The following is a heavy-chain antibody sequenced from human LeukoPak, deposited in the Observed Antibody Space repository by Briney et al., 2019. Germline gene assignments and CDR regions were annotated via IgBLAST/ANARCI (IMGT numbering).Heavy chain of an antibody. Sequence: SETLSLTCTVSGGSISSYYWSWIRQPPGKGLEWIGYIYYSGSTNYNPSLKSRVTISVGTSKNQLSLKLSYVTAADTAVYYCARDRGSKGGFDYWGQGTLVTVSS. D-gene: IGHD3-16*01. J-gene: IGHJ4*02. CDR1: GGSISSYY. CDR3: ARDRGSKGGFDY. V-gene: IGHV4-59*01. CDR2: IYYSGST.